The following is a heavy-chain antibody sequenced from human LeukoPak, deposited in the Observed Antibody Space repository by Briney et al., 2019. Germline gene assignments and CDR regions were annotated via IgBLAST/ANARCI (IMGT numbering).Heavy chain of an antibody. Sequence: ASVTVSCKASGGTFSSYAISWVRQAPGQGLEWMGGIIPNFGTANYAQKFLGRVTITADESTSTAYMELSSLRSEDTAVYYCARDQSDSSGWYYFDYWGQGTLVTVSS. CDR3: ARDQSDSSGWYYFDY. V-gene: IGHV1-69*13. D-gene: IGHD6-19*01. J-gene: IGHJ4*02. CDR1: GGTFSSYA. CDR2: IIPNFGTA.